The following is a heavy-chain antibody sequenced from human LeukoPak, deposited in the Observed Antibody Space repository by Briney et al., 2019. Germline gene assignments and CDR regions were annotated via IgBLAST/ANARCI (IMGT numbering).Heavy chain of an antibody. Sequence: SETLSLTCTVSDYSFSSAYYWGWIRQPPGMGLEWIGSISHSGATFYNPSLKSRITLSVDTSKNQFSLNLTSVTAADTAVYYCARLLRTDGIAYWGQGTLVTVSS. D-gene: IGHD3/OR15-3a*01. CDR2: ISHSGAT. CDR3: ARLLRTDGIAY. V-gene: IGHV4-38-2*02. CDR1: DYSFSSAYY. J-gene: IGHJ4*02.